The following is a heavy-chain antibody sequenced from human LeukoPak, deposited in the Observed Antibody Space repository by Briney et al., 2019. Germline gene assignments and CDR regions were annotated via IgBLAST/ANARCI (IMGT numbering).Heavy chain of an antibody. V-gene: IGHV3-30*04. CDR3: ARLDYGSGSYYFDY. Sequence: GGSLRLSCAASGFTFSSYAMHWVRQAPGKGLEWVAVISYDGSNKYYADSVKGRLTISRDNSKNTLYLQMNSLRAEDTAVYYCARLDYGSGSYYFDYWGQGTLVTVSS. CDR1: GFTFSSYA. CDR2: ISYDGSNK. J-gene: IGHJ4*02. D-gene: IGHD3-10*01.